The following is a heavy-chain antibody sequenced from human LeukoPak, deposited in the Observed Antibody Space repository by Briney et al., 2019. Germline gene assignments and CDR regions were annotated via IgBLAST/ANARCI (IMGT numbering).Heavy chain of an antibody. J-gene: IGHJ4*02. CDR2: INPNSGGT. V-gene: IGHV1-2*02. CDR3: ARVYCSSTSCYGGGGFDY. CDR1: GYTFTGYY. D-gene: IGHD2-2*01. Sequence: ASVKVSCKASGYTFTGYYMHWVRQAPGQGLEWTGWINPNSGGTNYAQKFQGRVTMTRDTSISAAYMELSRLRSDDTAVYYCARVYCSSTSCYGGGGFDYWGQGTLVTVSS.